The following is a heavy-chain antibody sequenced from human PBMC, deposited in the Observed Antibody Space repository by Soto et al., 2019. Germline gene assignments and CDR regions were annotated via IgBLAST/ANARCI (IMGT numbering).Heavy chain of an antibody. CDR1: GFTFSNYW. CDR3: ARAVRSGSYPYYYYGMDV. V-gene: IGHV3-74*01. CDR2: INSDGRST. Sequence: EVQVVESGGGLVQPGGSLRLSCAASGFTFSNYWMQWVRQAPGKGLVWVSRINSDGRSTSYADSVKGRFTISRDNAKNTLYLQMNSLRAEDTAVYYCARAVRSGSYPYYYYGMDVWGQGTTVTVSS. D-gene: IGHD3-10*01. J-gene: IGHJ6*02.